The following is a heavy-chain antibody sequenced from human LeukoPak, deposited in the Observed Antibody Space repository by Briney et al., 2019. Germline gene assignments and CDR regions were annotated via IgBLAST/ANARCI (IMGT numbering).Heavy chain of an antibody. D-gene: IGHD6-6*01. CDR3: ARHAMISSSSDFDY. Sequence: PSETLSLTCTVSGGSISSYYWSWIRQPPGKGLEWIGYIYYSGSTNYNPSLKSRVTISVDTSKNQFSLKLSSVTAADTAVYYCARHAMISSSSDFDYWGQGTLVTVSS. J-gene: IGHJ4*02. V-gene: IGHV4-59*08. CDR2: IYYSGST. CDR1: GGSISSYY.